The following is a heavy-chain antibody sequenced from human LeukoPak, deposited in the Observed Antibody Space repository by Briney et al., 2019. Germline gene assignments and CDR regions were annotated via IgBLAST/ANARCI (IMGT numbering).Heavy chain of an antibody. Sequence: ASVKVSCKVSGYTFIGYYIHWVRQAPGQGLEWMGWINPNSGGTNYAQKFQGWVTMTRDTSISTAYMELSRLRSDDTAVYYCARDLGYYDSSGYYYFDYWGQGTLVTVSS. D-gene: IGHD3-22*01. J-gene: IGHJ4*02. CDR1: GYTFIGYY. V-gene: IGHV1-2*04. CDR2: INPNSGGT. CDR3: ARDLGYYDSSGYYYFDY.